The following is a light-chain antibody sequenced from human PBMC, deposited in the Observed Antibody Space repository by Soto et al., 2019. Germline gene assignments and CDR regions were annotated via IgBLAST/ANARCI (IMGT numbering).Light chain of an antibody. Sequence: EFAMTQSPSNLFRSQPNRATRSCRASQGIGDTLAWYQHKPGQTPRLLIYDTSTRATGVPTRFSGSRSGAEFTLTINSLQSEEFAVYYCQPDNNRTLTFGGGTKVEIK. CDR1: QGIGDT. CDR2: DTS. V-gene: IGKV3-15*01. J-gene: IGKJ4*01. CDR3: QPDNNRTLT.